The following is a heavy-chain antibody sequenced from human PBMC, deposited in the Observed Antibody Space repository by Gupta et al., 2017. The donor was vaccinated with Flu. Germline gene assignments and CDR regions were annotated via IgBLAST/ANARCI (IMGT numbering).Heavy chain of an antibody. CDR3: TTMGGVPTLGLYGSGASES. Sequence: QGHLVQSGPEVRKPGASVRVSCKAATYTSIIYGIAWVRQAPGQGLEWLGWHNSHDDYANYAQRLQGRVTMTTDTSTNTGYMELRRLRSDDTAVYYCTTMGGVPTLGLYGSGASESWGQGTLVTVSS. CDR1: TYTSIIYG. V-gene: IGHV1-18*01. CDR2: HNSHDDYA. J-gene: IGHJ5*02. D-gene: IGHD3-10*01.